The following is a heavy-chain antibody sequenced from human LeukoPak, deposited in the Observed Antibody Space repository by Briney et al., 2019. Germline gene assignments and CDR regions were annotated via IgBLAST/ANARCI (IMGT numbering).Heavy chain of an antibody. V-gene: IGHV4-59*01. CDR1: GGSFSSYY. J-gene: IGHJ3*02. CDR3: AREYYYDSSGGVVAFDI. CDR2: IYYSGST. D-gene: IGHD3-22*01. Sequence: SETLSLTCTVSGGSFSSYYWSWIRQPPGKGLEWIGYIYYSGSTNYNPCLKSRVTISVDTSKNQFSLKLSSVTAADTAVYYCAREYYYDSSGGVVAFDIWGQGTMVTVSS.